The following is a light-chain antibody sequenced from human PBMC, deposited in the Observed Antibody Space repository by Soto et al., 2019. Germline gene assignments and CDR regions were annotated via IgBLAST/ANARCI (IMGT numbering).Light chain of an antibody. Sequence: QSVLTQPPSASGTPGQRVTISCSGSSSNIGSNTVNWYQQLPGTAPKVLIYSDNQRPSGVPDRFSGSKSGTSASLAISGLQSEDEADYYCSAWDDILNAYVCGNGTKVTVL. CDR2: SDN. V-gene: IGLV1-44*01. J-gene: IGLJ1*01. CDR3: SAWDDILNAYV. CDR1: SSNIGSNT.